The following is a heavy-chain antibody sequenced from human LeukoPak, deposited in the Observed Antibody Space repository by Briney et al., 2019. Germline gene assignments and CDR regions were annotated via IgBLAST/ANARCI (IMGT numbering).Heavy chain of an antibody. CDR1: GGSFSGYY. D-gene: IGHD3-3*01. Sequence: NSSETLSLTCAVYGGSFSGYYWSWIRQPPGKGLEWIGEINHSGSTNYNPSLKSRVTISVDTSKNQFSLKMNSVTAADTAVYYCARGSDFWSGYSFDNWGQGTLVTVSS. CDR3: ARGSDFWSGYSFDN. CDR2: INHSGST. V-gene: IGHV4-34*01. J-gene: IGHJ4*02.